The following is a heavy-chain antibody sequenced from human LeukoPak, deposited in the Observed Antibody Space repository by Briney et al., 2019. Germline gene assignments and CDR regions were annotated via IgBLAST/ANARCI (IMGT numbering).Heavy chain of an antibody. D-gene: IGHD3-10*01. CDR3: TTDPPLVWFGELVGALQWGQNWFDP. J-gene: IGHJ5*02. CDR1: GFTFSNAW. CDR2: IKSKTDGGTT. Sequence: GGSLRLSRAASGFTFSNAWMSWVRQAPGKGLEWVGRIKSKTDGGTTDYAAPVKGRFTISRDDSKNTLYLQMNSLKTEDTAVYYCTTDPPLVWFGELVGALQWGQNWFDPWGQGTLVTVSS. V-gene: IGHV3-15*01.